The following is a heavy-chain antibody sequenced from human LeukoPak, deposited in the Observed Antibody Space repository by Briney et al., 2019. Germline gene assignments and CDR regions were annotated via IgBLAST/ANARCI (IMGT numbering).Heavy chain of an antibody. Sequence: GGSLRLSCAASGFTFSSYGMHWVRQAPGKGLEWVAFIRYDGSNKYYADSVKGRFTISRDNSKNTLYLQMNSLRAEDTAVYYCAKGSDFWSGYWWASVDYWGQGTLVTVSS. CDR2: IRYDGSNK. J-gene: IGHJ4*02. CDR3: AKGSDFWSGYWWASVDY. CDR1: GFTFSSYG. D-gene: IGHD3-3*01. V-gene: IGHV3-30*02.